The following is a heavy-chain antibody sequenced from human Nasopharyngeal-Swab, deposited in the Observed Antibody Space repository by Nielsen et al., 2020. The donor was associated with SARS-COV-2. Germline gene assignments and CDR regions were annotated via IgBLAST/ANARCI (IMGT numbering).Heavy chain of an antibody. J-gene: IGHJ6*02. CDR1: GYSFTSYW. Sequence: GESLKISCKGSGYSFTSYWIGWARQMPGKGLEWMGIIYPGDSDTRYSPSFQGQVTISADKSISTAYLQWSSLKASDTAMYYCARHPHHYDSSGYRGMDVWGQGTTVTVSS. CDR3: ARHPHHYDSSGYRGMDV. CDR2: IYPGDSDT. V-gene: IGHV5-51*01. D-gene: IGHD3-22*01.